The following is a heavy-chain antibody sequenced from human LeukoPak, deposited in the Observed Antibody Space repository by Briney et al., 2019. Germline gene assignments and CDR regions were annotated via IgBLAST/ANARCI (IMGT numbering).Heavy chain of an antibody. CDR1: GYSFTTHW. CDR3: ARAYGYCSAGSCYYYGMDV. J-gene: IGHJ6*02. Sequence: GESLKISCKGSGYSFTTHWIAWVRQMPRKGLEWMGIIHPGDSDTRYSPSLQGQVTISADKSISTAYLQWSSLKASDTAMYYCARAYGYCSAGSCYYYGMDVWGQGTTVTVSS. V-gene: IGHV5-51*01. D-gene: IGHD2-15*01. CDR2: IHPGDSDT.